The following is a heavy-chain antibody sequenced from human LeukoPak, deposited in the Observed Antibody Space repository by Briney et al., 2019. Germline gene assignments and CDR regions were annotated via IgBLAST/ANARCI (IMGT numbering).Heavy chain of an antibody. J-gene: IGHJ3*02. CDR1: GFTFSSYW. V-gene: IGHV3-74*01. CDR3: ARDFGELLNPLDAFDI. CDR2: INSDGRST. Sequence: GGSLRLSCAASGFTFSSYWMHWVRQVPGKGLVWVSHINSDGRSTSYADSVKGRFTISRDNAKNTLYLQMNSLRAEDTAVYYCARDFGELLNPLDAFDIWGQGTMVTVSS. D-gene: IGHD3-10*01.